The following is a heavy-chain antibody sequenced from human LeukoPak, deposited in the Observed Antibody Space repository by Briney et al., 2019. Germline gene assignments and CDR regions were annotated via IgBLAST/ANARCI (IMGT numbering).Heavy chain of an antibody. J-gene: IGHJ1*01. Sequence: GGSLRLSCAASGFTFSSYAMSWVRQAPGKGLEWVSAISGSGGSTYYADSVKGRFTISRDNSKNTLYLQMNSLRAEDTAVYYCAKDWGYDILTGYSSGAEYFQHWGQGTLVTVSS. CDR2: ISGSGGST. CDR1: GFTFSSYA. CDR3: AKDWGYDILTGYSSGAEYFQH. D-gene: IGHD3-9*01. V-gene: IGHV3-23*01.